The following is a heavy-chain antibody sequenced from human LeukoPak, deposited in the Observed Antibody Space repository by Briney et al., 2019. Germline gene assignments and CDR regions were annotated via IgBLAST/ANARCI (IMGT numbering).Heavy chain of an antibody. V-gene: IGHV1-24*01. CDR1: GDTLPELS. D-gene: IGHD6-25*01. CDR3: ATQRLGRFVFRFQH. CDR2: FAPEDGDT. J-gene: IGHJ1*01. Sequence: RASVKVSCKVSGDTLPELSMHGVRHAPGKGRECMGRFAPEDGDTIYAQKFQGTVTMTEDTSTNTAYMELSTLRSEATAVYPCATQRLGRFVFRFQHWGPGTLVTVS.